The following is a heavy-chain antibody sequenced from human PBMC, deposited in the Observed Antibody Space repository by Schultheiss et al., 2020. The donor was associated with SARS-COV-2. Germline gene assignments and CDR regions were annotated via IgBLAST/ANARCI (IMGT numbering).Heavy chain of an antibody. J-gene: IGHJ4*02. Sequence: GGSLRLSCAASGFSFDSYAMHWVRQAPGTGLEWVAIIWYDGTKKYYGDSVRGRFTISRDNSKNMLFLQMNSLRADDTAVYYCAREGTGRVGASNRLFDYWGQGSQVTVSS. CDR1: GFSFDSYA. D-gene: IGHD3/OR15-3a*01. CDR3: AREGTGRVGASNRLFDY. CDR2: IWYDGTKK. V-gene: IGHV3-33*01.